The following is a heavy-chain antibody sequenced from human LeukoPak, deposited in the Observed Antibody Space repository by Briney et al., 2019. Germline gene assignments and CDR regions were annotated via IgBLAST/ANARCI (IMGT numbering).Heavy chain of an antibody. D-gene: IGHD4-23*01. CDR3: TRLREAPTVVTPFDL. CDR1: GFTFSSNV. V-gene: IGHV3-23*01. J-gene: IGHJ4*02. CDR2: ISAGGGGHT. Sequence: GGSLRLSCAGSGFTFSSNVMTWVRQPPGQGLEWVSGISAGGGGHTYYADSVKGRFTISRDNSKNTLYLQMSSLKTEDTALYYCTRLREAPTVVTPFDLWGQGTLVTVSS.